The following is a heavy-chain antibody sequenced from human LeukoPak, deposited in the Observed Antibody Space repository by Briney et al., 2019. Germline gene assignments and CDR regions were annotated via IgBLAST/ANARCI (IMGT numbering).Heavy chain of an antibody. CDR1: RFTFSNAW. D-gene: IGHD3-10*01. CDR3: TTDGWRITMVRGAQRGDY. J-gene: IGHJ4*02. CDR2: IKSKTDGGTT. V-gene: IGHV3-15*01. Sequence: GGSLTLSCAASRFTFSNAWMSWVRQAPGTGLEWVGRIKSKTDGGTTDYAAPVKGRFTISRDDSKNTLYLQMNSLKTEDTAVYYCTTDGWRITMVRGAQRGDYWGQGTLVTVSS.